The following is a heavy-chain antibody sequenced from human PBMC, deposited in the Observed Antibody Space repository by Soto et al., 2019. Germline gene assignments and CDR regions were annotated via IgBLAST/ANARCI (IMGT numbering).Heavy chain of an antibody. CDR1: GFTFSSYA. CDR3: AKKEYSSSSENWFDP. J-gene: IGHJ5*02. Sequence: GGSLRLSCAASGFTFSSYAMSWVRQAPGKGLQWVSTISGSGGGTYYADSVRGRFTISRDNSKNTLYLQMNSLRAEDTALYYCAKKEYSSSSENWFDPWGQGTLVTVSS. D-gene: IGHD6-6*01. V-gene: IGHV3-23*01. CDR2: ISGSGGGT.